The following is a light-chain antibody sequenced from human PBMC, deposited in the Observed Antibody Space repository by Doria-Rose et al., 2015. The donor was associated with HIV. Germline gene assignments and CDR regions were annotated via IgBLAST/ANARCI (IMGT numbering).Light chain of an antibody. CDR2: DGS. CDR3: HQCCTSWT. J-gene: IGKJ1*01. CDR1: QSFSSTY. Sequence: TQSPGTLSLSPGERATLSCRASQSFSSTYLAWYQQKPGQAPSLLIYDGSTRSTGIPDRFSASGSGTDFTLIINRLEPEDCALYCCHQCCTSWTSGQGTMVEI. V-gene: IGKV3-20*01.